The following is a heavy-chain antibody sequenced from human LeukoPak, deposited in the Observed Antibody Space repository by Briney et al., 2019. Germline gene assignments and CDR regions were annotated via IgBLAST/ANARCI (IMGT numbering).Heavy chain of an antibody. V-gene: IGHV6-1*01. CDR2: TYYRSRWYN. CDR1: GDSVSSNSAA. D-gene: IGHD5-18*01. Sequence: SQTLSLTCAISGDSVSSNSAAWNWVRQSPSRGLEWLGRTYYRSRWYNDYAISVKSRMKINPDTSKNQFSLQLNSVNSEDTAVYYCARASGGYSYLDYWGQGTLVTVSS. J-gene: IGHJ4*02. CDR3: ARASGGYSYLDY.